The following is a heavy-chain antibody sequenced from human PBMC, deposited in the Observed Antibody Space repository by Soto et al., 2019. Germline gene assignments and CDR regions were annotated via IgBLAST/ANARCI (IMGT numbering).Heavy chain of an antibody. CDR1: GYSFTSYW. CDR2: IDPSDSYT. D-gene: IGHD3-22*01. J-gene: IGHJ6*02. Sequence: PGESLKISCKGSGYSFTSYWISWVRQMPGKGLEWMGRIDPSDSYTNYSPSFQGHVTISADKSISTAYLQWSSLKASDTAMYYCARRRYYDSSGYPDHYYYYGMDVWGQGTTVTV. V-gene: IGHV5-10-1*01. CDR3: ARRRYYDSSGYPDHYYYYGMDV.